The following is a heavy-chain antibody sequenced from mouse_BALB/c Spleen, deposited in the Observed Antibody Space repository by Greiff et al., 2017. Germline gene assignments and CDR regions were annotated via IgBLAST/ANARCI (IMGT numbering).Heavy chain of an antibody. CDR1: GYSFTSYY. V-gene: IGHV1S135*01. CDR3: AREPLTSYAMDY. Sequence: EVQLQQSGPELMKPGASVKISCKASGYSFTSYYMHWVKQSHGKSLEWIGYIDPFNGGTSYNQKFKGKATLTVDKSSSTAYMHLSSLTSEDSAVYYCAREPLTSYAMDYWGQGTSVTVSS. CDR2: IDPFNGGT. J-gene: IGHJ4*01. D-gene: IGHD1-3*01.